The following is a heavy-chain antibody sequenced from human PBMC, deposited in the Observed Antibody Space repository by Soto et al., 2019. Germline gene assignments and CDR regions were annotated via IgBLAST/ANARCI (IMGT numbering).Heavy chain of an antibody. J-gene: IGHJ4*02. CDR1: GYTFTGYY. V-gene: IGHV1-2*02. D-gene: IGHD6-6*01. Sequence: AAVKVSCKASGYTFTGYYMHWVRQAPGQGLEWMGWINPNSGDTKYAQKFQGRVTMTRDTSTRTAYMEVSRLTYDDTAVYYCARSLSTIGGRPDSWGQGTLVTVSS. CDR3: ARSLSTIGGRPDS. CDR2: INPNSGDT.